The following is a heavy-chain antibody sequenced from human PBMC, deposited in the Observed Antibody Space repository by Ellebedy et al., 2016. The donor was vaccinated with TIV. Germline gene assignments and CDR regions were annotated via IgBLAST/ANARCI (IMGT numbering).Heavy chain of an antibody. V-gene: IGHV4-4*07. CDR1: GGSISSYY. CDR3: ARDGLHSSGWYCDY. CDR2: IYSTGSTGGT. J-gene: IGHJ4*02. D-gene: IGHD3-22*01. Sequence: MPSETLSLTCTVSGGSISSYYWSWIRQPAGKGLEWIGRIYSTGSTGGTNYSPSLKSRITMSVDRSKNQFFLKLSSVTGAETAVYYCARDGLHSSGWYCDYWGQGTQVTVSS.